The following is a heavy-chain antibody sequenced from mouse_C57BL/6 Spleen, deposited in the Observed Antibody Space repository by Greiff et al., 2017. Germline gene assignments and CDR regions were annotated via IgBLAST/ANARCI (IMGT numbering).Heavy chain of an antibody. D-gene: IGHD1-1*01. V-gene: IGHV5-17*01. CDR2: ISSGSSTI. Sequence: EVQLQQSGGGLVKPGGSLKLSCAASGFTFSDYGMHWVRQAPEKGLEWVAYISSGSSTIYYADTVKGRFTIPRDNAKNTLFLQVTSLRSEVTAMYYWERRVYGSSLYYSMDYWGQGTSVTVSS. J-gene: IGHJ4*01. CDR1: GFTFSDYG. CDR3: ERRVYGSSLYYSMDY.